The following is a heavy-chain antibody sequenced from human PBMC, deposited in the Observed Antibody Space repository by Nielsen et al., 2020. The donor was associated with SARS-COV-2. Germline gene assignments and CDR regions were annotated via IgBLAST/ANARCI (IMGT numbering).Heavy chain of an antibody. J-gene: IGHJ4*02. CDR2: ISESGGAT. D-gene: IGHD3-10*01. V-gene: IGHV3-23*01. CDR3: AKHEGED. Sequence: GGSLRLSCVASGFSFSNYVMNWVRQAPGKGLEWVSAISESGGATYYTDSVKGRFTISRDNSRNTLYLEMNSLRADDTAVYYCAKHEGEDWGQGTLVTGSS. CDR1: GFSFSNYV.